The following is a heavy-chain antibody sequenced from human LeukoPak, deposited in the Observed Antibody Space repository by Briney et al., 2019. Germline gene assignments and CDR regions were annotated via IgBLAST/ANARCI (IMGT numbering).Heavy chain of an antibody. V-gene: IGHV1-2*02. J-gene: IGHJ3*02. Sequence: ASVKVSCKASGYTFTSYYMHWVRQAPGQGLEWMGWINPNSGGTNYAQKFQGRVTMTRDTSISTAYMELSRLRSDDTAVYYCARSMVRGVYDAFDIWGQGTMVTVSS. D-gene: IGHD3-10*01. CDR3: ARSMVRGVYDAFDI. CDR1: GYTFTSYY. CDR2: INPNSGGT.